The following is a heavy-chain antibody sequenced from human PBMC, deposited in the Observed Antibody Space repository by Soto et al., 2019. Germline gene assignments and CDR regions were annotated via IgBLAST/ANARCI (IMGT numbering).Heavy chain of an antibody. Sequence: SETLSLTCTVSGASISGYYWSWIRESAGKGLEWIGRIYATGTTDYNPSLKSRVMMSVDTSKKQFSLKLRSVTAADTAVYYCVRDGTKTLRDWFDPWGQGISVTVSS. J-gene: IGHJ5*02. CDR2: IYATGTT. D-gene: IGHD1-1*01. CDR1: GASISGYY. V-gene: IGHV4-4*07. CDR3: VRDGTKTLRDWFDP.